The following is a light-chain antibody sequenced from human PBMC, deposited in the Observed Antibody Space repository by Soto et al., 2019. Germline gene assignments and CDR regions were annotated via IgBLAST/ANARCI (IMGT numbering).Light chain of an antibody. Sequence: EIVVTQSPGTLSLSPGEGATLSCRASQSVSSNYLAWYQQKPGQSPRLLVYGASTRDTGIPDRFRGSGSGTDFALTISSLEPEDFAMYYCQQYDGSPLTFGPGTKVHIK. CDR1: QSVSSNY. CDR3: QQYDGSPLT. CDR2: GAS. J-gene: IGKJ3*01. V-gene: IGKV3-20*01.